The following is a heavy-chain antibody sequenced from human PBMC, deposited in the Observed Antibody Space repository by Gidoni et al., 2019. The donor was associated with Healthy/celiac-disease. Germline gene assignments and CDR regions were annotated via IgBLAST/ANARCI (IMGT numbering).Heavy chain of an antibody. CDR2: SSGSGGST. D-gene: IGHD3-3*01. CDR1: VCTFSSYA. Sequence: EVQLLESGGGVVQPGGSLRLSCAASVCTFSSYAMSWVRQAPGKGLGWVSDSSGSGGSTYYADPVKGRFTISRDKSKNTLYLQMNSLRAEDTAVYYCAKDPGWDFWSAESKARFDYWGQGTLVTVSS. CDR3: AKDPGWDFWSAESKARFDY. J-gene: IGHJ4*02. V-gene: IGHV3-23*01.